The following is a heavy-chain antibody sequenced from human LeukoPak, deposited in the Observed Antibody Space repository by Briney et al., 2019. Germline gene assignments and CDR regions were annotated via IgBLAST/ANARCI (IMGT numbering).Heavy chain of an antibody. CDR3: ARGSLIAAAGPYNWFDP. Sequence: SGTLSLTCTVSGGSISSYYWSWIRQSPGKGLEWIGYIYYSGSTNYNPSLKSRVTISVDTSKNQFSLKLSSVTAADTAVYYCARGSLIAAAGPYNWFDPWGQGTLVTVSS. D-gene: IGHD6-13*01. CDR1: GGSISSYY. J-gene: IGHJ5*02. V-gene: IGHV4-59*01. CDR2: IYYSGST.